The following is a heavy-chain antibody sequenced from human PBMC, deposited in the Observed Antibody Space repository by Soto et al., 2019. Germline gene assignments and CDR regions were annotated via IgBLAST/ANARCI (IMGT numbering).Heavy chain of an antibody. CDR3: AKVVRYSSGFFDY. D-gene: IGHD6-19*01. Sequence: GGSLRLSCAASGFTFSSYAMSWVRQAPGKGLEWVPAISGSGGSTYYADSVKGRFTISRDNSKNTLYLQMNSLRAEDTAVYYCAKVVRYSSGFFDYWGQGTLVTVSS. CDR1: GFTFSSYA. CDR2: ISGSGGST. J-gene: IGHJ4*02. V-gene: IGHV3-23*01.